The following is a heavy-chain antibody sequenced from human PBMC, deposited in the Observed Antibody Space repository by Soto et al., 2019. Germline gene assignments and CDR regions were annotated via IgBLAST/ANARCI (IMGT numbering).Heavy chain of an antibody. D-gene: IGHD6-19*01. CDR2: IKQDGSEN. CDR1: GFTFSSYW. Sequence: EVQLVESGGGLVQPGGSLRLSCAASGFTFSSYWMSWVRQATGKGLEWVANIKQDGSENNYVDSVKGRIPISRHNAKNAMYPKINSLSAEDSAVYYCSRRGFGAVGGRFDSWGQGTLVTVFS. V-gene: IGHV3-7*05. CDR3: SRRGFGAVGGRFDS. J-gene: IGHJ4*02.